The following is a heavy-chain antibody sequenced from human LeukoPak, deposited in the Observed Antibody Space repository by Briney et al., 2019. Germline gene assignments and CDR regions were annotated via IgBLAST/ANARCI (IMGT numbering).Heavy chain of an antibody. CDR2: ISGSGGNT. J-gene: IGHJ4*02. V-gene: IGHV3-23*01. CDR3: ATTKQARRYFDY. CDR1: GFTFSNNP. D-gene: IGHD1-1*01. Sequence: GGSLRLSCVGSGFTFSNNPLSWVRQAPGKGLEWVSAISGSGGNTYYADSVRGRFTISRDNSKNTLFLQMNTMRADDTAVYYCATTKQARRYFDYWGQGTLVTVSS.